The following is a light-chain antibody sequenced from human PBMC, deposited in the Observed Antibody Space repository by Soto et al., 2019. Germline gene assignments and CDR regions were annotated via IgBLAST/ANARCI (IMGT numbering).Light chain of an antibody. J-gene: IGLJ1*01. V-gene: IGLV2-14*01. CDR2: EVT. CDR1: SSDVGGYNY. CDR3: GSYTSSSPYV. Sequence: QSALTQPTSVSGSPGQSITISCTGTSSDVGGYNYVYWYQQHPGKAPKLMIYEVTNRPSGVSNRFSGSKSGNTASLTISGLQAEDEADYYCGSYTSSSPYVFGTGTKLTVL.